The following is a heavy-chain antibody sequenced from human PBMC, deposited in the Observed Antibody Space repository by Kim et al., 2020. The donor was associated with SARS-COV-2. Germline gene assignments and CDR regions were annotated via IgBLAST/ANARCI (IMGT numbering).Heavy chain of an antibody. V-gene: IGHV1-8*01. CDR2: MNPNSGNT. D-gene: IGHD2-21*01. CDR3: ARGHLKRIVVVIAARPYYYYMDV. Sequence: ASVKVSCKASGYTFTSYDINWVRQATGQGLEWMGWMNPNSGNTGYAQKFQGRVTMTRNTSISTAYMELRSLRSEDTAVYYCARGHLKRIVVVIAARPYYYYMDVWGKGTTVTVSS. CDR1: GYTFTSYD. J-gene: IGHJ6*03.